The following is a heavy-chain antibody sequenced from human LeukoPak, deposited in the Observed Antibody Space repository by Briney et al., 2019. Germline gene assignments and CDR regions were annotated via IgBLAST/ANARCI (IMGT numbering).Heavy chain of an antibody. D-gene: IGHD6-13*01. CDR1: GGSISSYY. CDR3: ARGDSWPIHYVY. J-gene: IGHJ4*02. CDR2: IYYSGST. Sequence: PSETLSLTCTVSGGSISSYYWGWIRQPPGKGLEWIGYIYYSGSTNYNPSLKSRVTISVDTSKNQFSLKLSSVTAADTAVYYCARGDSWPIHYVYWGQGTLVTVSS. V-gene: IGHV4-59*01.